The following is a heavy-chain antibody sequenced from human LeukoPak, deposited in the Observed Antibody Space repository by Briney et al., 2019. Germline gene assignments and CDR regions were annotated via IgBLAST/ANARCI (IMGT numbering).Heavy chain of an antibody. D-gene: IGHD1-26*01. Sequence: ASVKLSCKASGSTFIIYGLTWVRQAPGQGLEWMGWISPYNGDTNYAQKLQGRVTMTTDTSTTTAYMELRSLRYDDTAVYYCARRSGEGATASDYWGQGTLVTVSS. CDR1: GSTFIIYG. J-gene: IGHJ4*02. V-gene: IGHV1-18*01. CDR3: ARRSGEGATASDY. CDR2: ISPYNGDT.